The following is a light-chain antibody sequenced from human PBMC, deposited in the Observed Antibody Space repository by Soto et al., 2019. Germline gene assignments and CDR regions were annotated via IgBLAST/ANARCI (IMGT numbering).Light chain of an antibody. J-gene: IGKJ1*01. CDR3: QQYSDNWT. CDR2: KAS. Sequence: DIQMTQSPSTLSASVGDRVIITCRASQSISSWLAWYQQKPGTAPKLLIYKASTLQSGVPSRFSGSGSGTEFPLTISSLQPDDSATYCCQQYSDNWTFGQGTKVEIK. CDR1: QSISSW. V-gene: IGKV1-5*03.